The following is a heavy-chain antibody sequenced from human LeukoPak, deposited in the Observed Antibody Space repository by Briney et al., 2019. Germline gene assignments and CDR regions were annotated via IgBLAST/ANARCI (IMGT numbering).Heavy chain of an antibody. J-gene: IGHJ3*02. CDR2: ISAYNGNT. V-gene: IGHV1-18*04. Sequence: ASVKVSCKASGYTFTDYYMHWVRQAPGQGLEWMGWISAYNGNTNYAQKLQGRVTMTTDTSTSTAYMELRSLRSDDTAVYYCARDRRLWFGKRDAFDIWGQGTMVTVSS. CDR3: ARDRRLWFGKRDAFDI. CDR1: GYTFTDYY. D-gene: IGHD3-10*01.